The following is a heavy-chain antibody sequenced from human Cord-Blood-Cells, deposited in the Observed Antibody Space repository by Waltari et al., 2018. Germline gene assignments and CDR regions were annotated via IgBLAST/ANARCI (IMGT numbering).Heavy chain of an antibody. J-gene: IGHJ4*02. D-gene: IGHD5-12*01. CDR1: GFTFSNAW. CDR2: IKSKTDGGTT. CDR3: TTRWLQLGAHFDY. V-gene: IGHV3-15*01. Sequence: EVQLVESGGGLVKPGGSLRLSCAASGFTFSNAWMSWVRQAPGKGLEWVGRIKSKTDGGTTDYAAPGKGRFTISRDDSKNTRYLQMNSLKTEDTAVYYCTTRWLQLGAHFDYWGQGTLVTVSS.